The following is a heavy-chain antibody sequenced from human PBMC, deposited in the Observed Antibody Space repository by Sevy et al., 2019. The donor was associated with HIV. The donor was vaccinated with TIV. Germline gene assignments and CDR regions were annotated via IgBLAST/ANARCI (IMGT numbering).Heavy chain of an antibody. D-gene: IGHD1-26*01. V-gene: IGHV3-20*04. Sequence: GGSLRLSCVASGFTFDDYGMSWVRQVPGKGLEWVSSIIWNGGSKTYADSVKGRFIISRDNGKNSLYLQMNSLRAEDMAIYYCAKPGKFSGSYLDAFDIWGQGTMVTVSS. CDR3: AKPGKFSGSYLDAFDI. CDR1: GFTFDDYG. J-gene: IGHJ3*02. CDR2: IIWNGGSK.